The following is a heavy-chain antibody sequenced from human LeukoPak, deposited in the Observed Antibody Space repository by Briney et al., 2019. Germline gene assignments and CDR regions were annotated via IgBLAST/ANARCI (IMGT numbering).Heavy chain of an antibody. CDR2: IYYSGST. J-gene: IGHJ4*02. V-gene: IGHV4-59*01. Sequence: SETLSLTCTVSGGSISSYYWSWIRQPPGKGLEWIGYIYYSGSTNYNPSLKSRVTISVDTSKNQFSLKLSSVTAAGTAVYYCARGIFWSGYLDWGQGTLVTVSS. CDR3: ARGIFWSGYLD. D-gene: IGHD3-3*01. CDR1: GGSISSYY.